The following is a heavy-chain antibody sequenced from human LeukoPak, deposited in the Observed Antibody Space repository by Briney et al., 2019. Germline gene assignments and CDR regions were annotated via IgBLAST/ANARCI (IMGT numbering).Heavy chain of an antibody. J-gene: IGHJ4*02. V-gene: IGHV3-33*01. CDR1: GFTFSGYG. CDR3: ARDFDY. CDR2: IWYDGSNK. Sequence: GGSLRISCAASGFTFSGYGMHWVREVPGKGLEWVAVIWYDGSNKYYADSVKGRFTISRDNSKNTLYLQMNSLRAEDTAVYYCARDFDYWGQGTLVTVSS.